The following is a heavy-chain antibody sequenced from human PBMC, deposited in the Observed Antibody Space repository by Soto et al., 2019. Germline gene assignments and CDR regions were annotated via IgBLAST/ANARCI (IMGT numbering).Heavy chain of an antibody. CDR1: GFTFSSYA. V-gene: IGHV3-23*01. CDR2: ISGSGGST. J-gene: IGHJ5*02. Sequence: EVQLLESGGGLVQPGGSLRLSCAASGFTFSSYAMSWVRQAPGKGLEWVSAISGSGGSTYYADSVKGRFTISRDNSKNTLYLQMNGLRAEDTAVYYCAKDLVAAAGESSNWFDPWGQGTLVTVSS. CDR3: AKDLVAAAGESSNWFDP. D-gene: IGHD6-13*01.